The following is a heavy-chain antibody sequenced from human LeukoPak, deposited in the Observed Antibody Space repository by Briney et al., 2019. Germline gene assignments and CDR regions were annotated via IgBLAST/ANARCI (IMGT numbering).Heavy chain of an antibody. V-gene: IGHV3-21*01. D-gene: IGHD2-8*01. CDR2: ISGRTTYI. CDR1: GFTFSSYA. Sequence: GGSLRLSCAASGFTFSSYAMSWVRQAPGKGLEWVSSISGRTTYIYYADSLKGRFTISRDNARNSLYLEMNSLRSEDTALYYCARDGGKWSPLDYWGQGTLVTVSS. J-gene: IGHJ4*02. CDR3: ARDGGKWSPLDY.